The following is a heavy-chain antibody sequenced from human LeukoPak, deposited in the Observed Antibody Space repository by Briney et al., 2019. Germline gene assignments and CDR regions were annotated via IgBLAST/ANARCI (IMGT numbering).Heavy chain of an antibody. CDR3: ARHGRGSYQPFDY. CDR2: IYYSGST. CDR1: GGSISSSSYY. J-gene: IGHJ4*02. D-gene: IGHD1-26*01. Sequence: PSETLSLTCTVSGGSISSSSYYWGWIRQPPGKGLEWIGSIYYSGSTYYNPSLKSRVTISVDTSKNQFSLKLSSVTAADTAVYYCARHGRGSYQPFDYWGQGTLVTVSS. V-gene: IGHV4-39*01.